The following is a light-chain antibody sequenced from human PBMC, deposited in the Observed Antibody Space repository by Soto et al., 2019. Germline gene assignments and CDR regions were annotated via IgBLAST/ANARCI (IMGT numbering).Light chain of an antibody. Sequence: QSALTQPASVSGSPGQSITISWTGTNSDVGGYNYVSWYQQHPGKAPKVMIYEVSKRPSGVSNRFSGSKSGNTASLTISGLQAEDEADYYCSSYTSSSTRVFGTGTKLTVL. CDR3: SSYTSSSTRV. CDR1: NSDVGGYNY. CDR2: EVS. J-gene: IGLJ1*01. V-gene: IGLV2-14*01.